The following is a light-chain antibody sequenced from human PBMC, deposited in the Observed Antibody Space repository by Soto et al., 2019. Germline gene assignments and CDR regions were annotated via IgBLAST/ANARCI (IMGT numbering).Light chain of an antibody. Sequence: IVLTQSPGTLSLSPGERASLSCRASQSVSGTYLAWYQQRPGQAPRLLIYDVYSRATGIPDRFSGSGSGSGFPLTINRLEPEDFAVYYCQRYGPSPPPFGQGTRLEIK. CDR3: QRYGPSPPP. V-gene: IGKV3-20*01. CDR2: DVY. J-gene: IGKJ5*01. CDR1: QSVSGTY.